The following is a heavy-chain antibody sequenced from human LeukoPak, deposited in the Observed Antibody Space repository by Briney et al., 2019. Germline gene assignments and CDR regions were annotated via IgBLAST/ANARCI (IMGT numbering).Heavy chain of an antibody. J-gene: IGHJ4*02. V-gene: IGHV3-33*01. Sequence: PGRSLRLSCAASGFIFSHYGMHWVRQAPGKGLEWVAVIWYDGSNKYYADSVKGRFTISRDNSKNTLYLQMNSLRAEDTAVYYCARDIAVAIDYWGQGTLVTVSS. D-gene: IGHD6-19*01. CDR3: ARDIAVAIDY. CDR1: GFIFSHYG. CDR2: IWYDGSNK.